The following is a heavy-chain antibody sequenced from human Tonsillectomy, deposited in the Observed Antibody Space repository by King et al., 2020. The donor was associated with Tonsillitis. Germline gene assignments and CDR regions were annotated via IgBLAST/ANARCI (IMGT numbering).Heavy chain of an antibody. CDR3: ARDPGYCSGGSCYPDY. Sequence: VQLVESGGGLVKPGGSLRLSCAASGFTFSSYSITWVRQAPGKGLEWVSSISSSSSYIYYADSVKGRFTISRDNAKNSLNLQMNSLRAEDTGVYYCARDPGYCSGGSCYPDYWGQGTLVTVSS. D-gene: IGHD2-15*01. J-gene: IGHJ4*02. CDR1: GFTFSSYS. CDR2: ISSSSSYI. V-gene: IGHV3-21*01.